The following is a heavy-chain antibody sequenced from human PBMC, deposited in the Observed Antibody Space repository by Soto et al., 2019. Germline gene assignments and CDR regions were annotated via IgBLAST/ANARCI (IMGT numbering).Heavy chain of an antibody. CDR1: GGSISSYY. D-gene: IGHD3-3*01. CDR3: ARADYDFWRLHDAFDI. Sequence: LSLTCTVSGGSISSYYWSWIRQPPGKGLEWIGYIYYSGSTNYNPSLKSRVTISVDTSKNQFSLKLSSVTAADTAVYYCARADYDFWRLHDAFDIWGQGTMVTVSS. V-gene: IGHV4-59*01. CDR2: IYYSGST. J-gene: IGHJ3*02.